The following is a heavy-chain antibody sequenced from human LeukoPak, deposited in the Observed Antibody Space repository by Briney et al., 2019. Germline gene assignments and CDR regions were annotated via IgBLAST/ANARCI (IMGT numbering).Heavy chain of an antibody. CDR2: IRSDGITT. V-gene: IGHV3-74*01. J-gene: IGHJ4*02. CDR1: GFTFTDYW. CDR3: ARGYYDSSGPTPLY. D-gene: IGHD3-22*01. Sequence: GFSLTLSYAASGFTFTDYWMHWVRQAPGRGLVRISRIRSDGITTNYADSVKGRFTISRDNAKNTVYLQMNSLRAEDTAFYYCARGYYDSSGPTPLYWGQGTLVTVSS.